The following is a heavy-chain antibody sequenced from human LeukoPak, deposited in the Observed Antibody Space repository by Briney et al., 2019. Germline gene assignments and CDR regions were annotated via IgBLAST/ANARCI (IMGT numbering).Heavy chain of an antibody. D-gene: IGHD6-6*01. CDR1: GYTFTSYD. CDR2: MNPNSGNT. Sequence: ASVKVSCKASGYTFTSYDINWVRQATGQGLEWMGWMNPNSGNTGYAQKFQGRVTMTRNTSIRTAYMELSSLRSEDTAVYYCARSPRGAARPYNWFDPWGQGTLVTVSS. V-gene: IGHV1-8*01. CDR3: ARSPRGAARPYNWFDP. J-gene: IGHJ5*02.